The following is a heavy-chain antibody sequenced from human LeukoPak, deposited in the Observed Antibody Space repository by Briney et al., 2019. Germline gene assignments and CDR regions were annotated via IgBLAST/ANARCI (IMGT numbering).Heavy chain of an antibody. Sequence: GESLQISCQGSGYTFTRYWIGWVRQLPGKGLEWMGIMYPGESDTRYSPSFQGQVTISADKSISTAYLQWSSLKASDTAMYYCARQRTYHYDSSGYYHDAFDMWGQGTMVTVSS. D-gene: IGHD3-22*01. CDR1: GYTFTRYW. J-gene: IGHJ3*02. CDR2: MYPGESDT. V-gene: IGHV5-51*01. CDR3: ARQRTYHYDSSGYYHDAFDM.